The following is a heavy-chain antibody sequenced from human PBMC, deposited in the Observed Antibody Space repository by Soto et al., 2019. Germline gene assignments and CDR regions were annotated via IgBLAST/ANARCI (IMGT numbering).Heavy chain of an antibody. V-gene: IGHV4-59*11. D-gene: IGHD2-21*01. CDR2: LYNTGST. J-gene: IGHJ6*02. Sequence: SETLSLPCTGSGPSLRRPNWSWIRQSPGKGLEWIGYLYNTGSTIYNPSLKSRVTISVDTLKNQFSLKMNSVTAADTAVYYFARDLWGYCGVNCDPLDALVQWTSVT. CDR3: ARDLWGYCGVNCDPLDA. CDR1: GPSLRRPN.